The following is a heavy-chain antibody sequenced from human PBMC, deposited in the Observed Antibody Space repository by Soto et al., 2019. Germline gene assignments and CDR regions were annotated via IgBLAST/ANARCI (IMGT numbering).Heavy chain of an antibody. CDR2: ISTFNGNA. Sequence: ASVKVSCKTSGYTFTSYSISWVRQAPGQDLECMGWISTFNGNAHYAQNLQDRVTMTIDTSTSTAYLELTGLRSDDTGVYYCARLNGYSTGWFATWGQGTLVTVSS. V-gene: IGHV1-18*04. D-gene: IGHD2-8*02. J-gene: IGHJ5*02. CDR3: ARLNGYSTGWFAT. CDR1: GYTFTSYS.